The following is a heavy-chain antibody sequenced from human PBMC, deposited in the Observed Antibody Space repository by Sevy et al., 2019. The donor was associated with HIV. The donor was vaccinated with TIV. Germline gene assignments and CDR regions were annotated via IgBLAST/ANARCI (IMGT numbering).Heavy chain of an antibody. CDR3: AREALGGITGTTSFDC. CDR2: ISYDGSNK. D-gene: IGHD1-20*01. CDR1: GFTFSSYA. Sequence: GGSLRLSCAASGFTFSSYAMHWVRQAPGKGLEWVAIISYDGSNKYYGDSVKGRFTISRDNSKNTLYLQMNSLRAEDTAVYYCAREALGGITGTTSFDCWGQGTLVTVSS. V-gene: IGHV3-30*04. J-gene: IGHJ4*02.